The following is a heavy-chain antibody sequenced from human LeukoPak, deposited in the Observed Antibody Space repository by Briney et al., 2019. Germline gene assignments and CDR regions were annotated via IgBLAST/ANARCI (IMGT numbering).Heavy chain of an antibody. V-gene: IGHV3-30*18. D-gene: IGHD5-12*01. Sequence: GGSLRLSCAASGFTFSSYGMHWVRQAPGKGLEGVAVISYDGSNKYYADSVKGRFTISRDNSKNTLYLQMNSLRAEDTAVYYCAKGTWEWLRLIDYWGQGTLVTVSS. CDR1: GFTFSSYG. CDR3: AKGTWEWLRLIDY. J-gene: IGHJ4*02. CDR2: ISYDGSNK.